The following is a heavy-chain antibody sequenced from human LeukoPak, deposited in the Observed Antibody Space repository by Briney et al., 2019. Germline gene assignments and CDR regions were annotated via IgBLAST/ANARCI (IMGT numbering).Heavy chain of an antibody. D-gene: IGHD3-3*01. V-gene: IGHV4-59*01. CDR3: AGAELRFLEWLSKY. CDR1: GGSISSYY. CDR2: IYYSGST. Sequence: SETLSLTCTVSGGSISSYYWSWIRQPPGKGLEWIGYIYYSGSTNYNPSLKSRVTISVDTSKNQFSLKLSSVTAADTAVYYCAGAELRFLEWLSKYWGQGTLVTVSS. J-gene: IGHJ4*02.